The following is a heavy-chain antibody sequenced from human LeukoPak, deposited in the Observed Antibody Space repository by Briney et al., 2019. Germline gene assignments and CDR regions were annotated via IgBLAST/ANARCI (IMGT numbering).Heavy chain of an antibody. CDR1: GFTFSNYA. J-gene: IGHJ4*02. CDR2: ILYDGSNK. D-gene: IGHD3-22*01. CDR3: ARTRYDSSGYYHSAPFDY. Sequence: GGSLRLSCAASGFTFSNYAIHWVRQAPGKGLEWVAVILYDGSNKYYADSVKGRFTISRDNSKNTLYLQMNSLRAEDTAVYYCARTRYDSSGYYHSAPFDYWGQGTLVTVSS. V-gene: IGHV3-30-3*02.